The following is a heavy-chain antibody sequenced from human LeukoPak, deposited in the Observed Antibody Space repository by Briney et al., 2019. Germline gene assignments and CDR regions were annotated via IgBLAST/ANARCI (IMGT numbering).Heavy chain of an antibody. CDR3: ARGYSGYDSQFVEQQLVANYFDY. CDR1: GGSFSGYY. CDR2: INHSGST. J-gene: IGHJ4*02. Sequence: SETLSLTCAVYGGSFSGYYWSWIRQPPGKGLEWIGEINHSGSTNYNPSLKSRVTISVDTSKNQFSLKLSSVTAADTAVYYCARGYSGYDSQFVEQQLVANYFDYWGQGTLVTVSS. V-gene: IGHV4-34*01. D-gene: IGHD5-12*01.